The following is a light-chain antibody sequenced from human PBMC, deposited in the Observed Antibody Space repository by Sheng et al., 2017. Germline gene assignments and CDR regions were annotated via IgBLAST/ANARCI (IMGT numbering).Light chain of an antibody. CDR1: QSISSTY. V-gene: IGKV3D-20*02. CDR3: QQRSNWPIT. Sequence: EIVLTQSPGTLSLSPGERATLSCRASQSISSTYLAWYRQKSGQAPRLLTYGASKRATGIPARFSGSGSETDFTLTISSLEPEDFAVYYCQQRSNWPITFGQGTRLEIK. CDR2: GAS. J-gene: IGKJ5*01.